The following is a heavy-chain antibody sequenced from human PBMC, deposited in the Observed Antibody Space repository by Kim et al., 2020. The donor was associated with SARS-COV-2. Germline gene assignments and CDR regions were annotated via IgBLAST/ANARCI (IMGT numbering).Heavy chain of an antibody. Sequence: GGSLRLSCAASGFTFNTYAMHWVRQVPGKGLEWVAVISYDGINKYYADSVKGRFTISRDNSKNTLFLEMNSLRPEDTSVYYCGRDRTTVVVTASDHWGQGTLVTVSS. CDR2: ISYDGINK. CDR3: GRDRTTVVVTASDH. D-gene: IGHD2-21*02. CDR1: GFTFNTYA. J-gene: IGHJ4*02. V-gene: IGHV3-30*04.